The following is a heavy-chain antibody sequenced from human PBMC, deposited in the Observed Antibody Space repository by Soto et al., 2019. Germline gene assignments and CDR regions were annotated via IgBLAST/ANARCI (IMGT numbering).Heavy chain of an antibody. J-gene: IGHJ5*02. CDR1: GFTFSSYS. CDR3: AGVSLDDFWSGYLNWFDP. CDR2: ISSSSSYI. D-gene: IGHD3-3*01. Sequence: GGSLRLSCAASGFTFSSYSMNWVRQAPGKGLEWVSSISSSSSYIYYADSVKGRFTISRDNAKNSLYLQMNSLRAEDTAVYYCAGVSLDDFWSGYLNWFDPWGQGTLVTVSS. V-gene: IGHV3-21*01.